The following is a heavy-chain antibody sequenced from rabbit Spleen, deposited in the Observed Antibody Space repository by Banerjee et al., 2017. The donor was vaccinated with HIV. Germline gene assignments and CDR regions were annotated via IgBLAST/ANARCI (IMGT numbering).Heavy chain of an antibody. D-gene: IGHD2-1*01. CDR2: IEGGSSAFS. V-gene: IGHV1S40*01. CDR3: VRDQAGDADYGPYYLNL. J-gene: IGHJ4*01. Sequence: QSLEESGGDLVKPGASLTLTCTASGFSFNSVFWMCWVRQAPGKGLEWIACIEGGSSAFSYFASWAKGRFTISKTSPTTVTLQMTSLTAADTATYFCVRDQAGDADYGPYYLNLWGPGTLVTVS. CDR1: GFSFNSVFW.